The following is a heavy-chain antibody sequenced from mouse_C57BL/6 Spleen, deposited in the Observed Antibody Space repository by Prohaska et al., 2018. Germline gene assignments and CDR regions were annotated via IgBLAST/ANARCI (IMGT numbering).Heavy chain of an antibody. Sequence: EVKLEESGGGLVQPGGSMKLSCVASGFTFSNYWMNWVRQSPEKGLAWVAQIRLKSDNYGTHYAESVKGRFTISRDDSKSSVYLQMNNLRAEDTGIYYCTAPAGSSDYWGQGTTLTVSS. CDR3: TAPAGSSDY. J-gene: IGHJ2*01. V-gene: IGHV6-3*01. CDR1: GFTFSNYW. D-gene: IGHD1-3*01. CDR2: IRLKSDNYGT.